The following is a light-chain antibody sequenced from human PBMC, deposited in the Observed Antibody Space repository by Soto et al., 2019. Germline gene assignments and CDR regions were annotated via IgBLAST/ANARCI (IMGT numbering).Light chain of an antibody. CDR1: QSVSSY. CDR2: DAS. Sequence: EIVLTQSPATLSLSPGERATLSCRASQSVSSYLAWYQQKPGQAPRLLIYDASTRATGIPARFRGSGSGTDFTLTISSLEPEDFGVYYCQQRSNWPPLTFGGGTKVEIK. J-gene: IGKJ4*01. V-gene: IGKV3-11*01. CDR3: QQRSNWPPLT.